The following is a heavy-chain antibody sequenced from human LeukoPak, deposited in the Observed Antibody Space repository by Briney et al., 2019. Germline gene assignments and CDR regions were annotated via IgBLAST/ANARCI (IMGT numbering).Heavy chain of an antibody. Sequence: GGSLRLSCAASGFTFSSYGMHWVRQAPGKGLEWVAVIRYDGSNKYYADSVKGRFTISRDNSKNTLYLQMNSLRAEDTAVYYCARDSCSGGSCYYYYYRMDVWGQGTTVTV. J-gene: IGHJ6*02. CDR1: GFTFSSYG. D-gene: IGHD2-15*01. CDR2: IRYDGSNK. CDR3: ARDSCSGGSCYYYYYRMDV. V-gene: IGHV3-33*01.